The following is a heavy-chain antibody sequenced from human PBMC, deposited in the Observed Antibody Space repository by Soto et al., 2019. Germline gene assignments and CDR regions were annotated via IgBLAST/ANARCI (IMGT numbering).Heavy chain of an antibody. V-gene: IGHV3-30-3*01. J-gene: IGHJ4*02. CDR1: GFTFSSYA. D-gene: IGHD2-15*01. Sequence: QVQLVESGGGVVQPGRSLRLSCAASGFTFSSYAMHWVRQAPGKGLEWVSVISYDGSNKYYADSVKCRFTISRDNSKNTLYLQMNSLRAEDTAVYYCARGGYCSGGSCYFYYFDYWGQGTLVTVSS. CDR3: ARGGYCSGGSCYFYYFDY. CDR2: ISYDGSNK.